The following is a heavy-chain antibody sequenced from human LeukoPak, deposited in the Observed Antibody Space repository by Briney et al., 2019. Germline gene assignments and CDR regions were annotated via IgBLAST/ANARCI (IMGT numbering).Heavy chain of an antibody. CDR1: RFTFSSYF. CDR2: ISGSGGTT. J-gene: IGHJ3*02. D-gene: IGHD5-12*01. CDR3: ARDRGYAFDI. Sequence: GGSLRLSCAASRFTFSSYFMSWVRQAPGKGLEWVSVISGSGGTTYYAVSVKGRFTISRDNSKNTLYLQMNNLRAEDTAVYYCARDRGYAFDIWGQGTMVTVSS. V-gene: IGHV3-23*01.